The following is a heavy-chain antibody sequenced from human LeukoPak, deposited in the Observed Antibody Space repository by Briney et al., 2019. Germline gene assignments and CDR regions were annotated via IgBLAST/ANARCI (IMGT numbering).Heavy chain of an antibody. CDR2: ISSSSSTI. J-gene: IGHJ6*03. CDR1: GFTFSSYS. Sequence: GGSLRLSCAASGFTFSSYSMNWVRQAPGKGLGWVSYISSSSSTIYYADSVKGRFTISRDNAKNSLYLQMNSLRDEDTAVYYCARLTDYYYYYYMDVWGKGTTVTVSS. V-gene: IGHV3-48*02. D-gene: IGHD2-8*02. CDR3: ARLTDYYYYYYMDV.